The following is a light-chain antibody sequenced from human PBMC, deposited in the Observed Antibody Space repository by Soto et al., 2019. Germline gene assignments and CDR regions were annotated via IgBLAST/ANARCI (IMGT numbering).Light chain of an antibody. V-gene: IGLV1-47*01. CDR2: SNT. Sequence: QSVLTQPPSASGTPGQRVTISCSGSSSNMGSNSVHWYKQLPGTAPKLLIYSNTQRPSGVPDRFSGSKSGTSASLAISGLRSEDEADYYCAAWDDSLSGVVFGGGTKVT. J-gene: IGLJ2*01. CDR1: SSNMGSNS. CDR3: AAWDDSLSGVV.